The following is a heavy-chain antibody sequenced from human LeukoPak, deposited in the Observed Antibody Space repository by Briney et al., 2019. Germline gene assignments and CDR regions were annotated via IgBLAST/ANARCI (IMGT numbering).Heavy chain of an antibody. CDR1: GYTFTSYG. V-gene: IGHV1-18*01. Sequence: ASVKVSCKASGYTFTSYGISWVRQAPGQGLEWMGWISAYNGNTNYAQKLQGRVTMTTDTSTSTAYMELRSLRSDDTAVYYCARALAVITVEDAFEIWGQGTMVTVSS. J-gene: IGHJ3*02. CDR3: ARALAVITVEDAFEI. CDR2: ISAYNGNT. D-gene: IGHD2-21*01.